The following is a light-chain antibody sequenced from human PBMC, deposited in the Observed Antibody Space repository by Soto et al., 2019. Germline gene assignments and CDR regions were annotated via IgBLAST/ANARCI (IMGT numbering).Light chain of an antibody. CDR3: QKHTNWPRT. J-gene: IGKJ1*01. CDR1: RTVHSN. Sequence: ETVMTQSPATLSVSPGGRVTLSCRASRTVHSNVAWYQHKPGQAPRLLIYGASFRATGMPARFSGSGFGTELTLTISSLQSEDFAGDNCQKHTNWPRTFGQGTKVDIK. V-gene: IGKV3-15*01. CDR2: GAS.